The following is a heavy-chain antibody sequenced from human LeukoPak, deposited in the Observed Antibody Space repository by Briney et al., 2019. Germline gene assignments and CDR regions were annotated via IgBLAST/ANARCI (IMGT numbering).Heavy chain of an antibody. D-gene: IGHD2/OR15-2a*01. J-gene: IGHJ3*02. V-gene: IGHV3-21*01. Sequence: PGGSLRLSCAASGFTFSSYSMNWVRQAPGKGLEWVSSISRSSSYIYYADSVKGRFTISRDNAKNSLYLQMNSLRAEDTAVYYCARDYFARFDIWGQGTMVTVSS. CDR1: GFTFSSYS. CDR3: ARDYFARFDI. CDR2: ISRSSSYI.